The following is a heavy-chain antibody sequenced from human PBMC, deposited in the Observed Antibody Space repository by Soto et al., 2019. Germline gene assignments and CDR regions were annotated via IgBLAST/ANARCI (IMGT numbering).Heavy chain of an antibody. CDR1: GYTFTSYD. Sequence: GASVKVSCKASGYTFTSYDINWVRQATGQGLEWKGWMNPNSGNKGYVQKFKGKITMTRNTSISTANKELSSLISEDTAVYYCARTLYGDNVDYWGQGTLVTVSS. CDR2: MNPNSGNK. D-gene: IGHD4-17*01. CDR3: ARTLYGDNVDY. V-gene: IGHV1-8*01. J-gene: IGHJ4*02.